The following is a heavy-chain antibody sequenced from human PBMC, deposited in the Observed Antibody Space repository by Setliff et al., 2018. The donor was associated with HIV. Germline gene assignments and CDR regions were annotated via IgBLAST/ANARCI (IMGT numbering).Heavy chain of an antibody. J-gene: IGHJ4*02. CDR2: IHYSGSI. Sequence: PSETLSLTCTVSGASFSRGSYYWGWVRQSPGKGLEWIGNIHYSGSIYYNPSLKSRVTISVDTSKNQFALRLSSVTAADTAVYHCARPSLGMGGGSIFDFWGQGILVTVSS. D-gene: IGHD1-26*01. CDR1: GASFSRGSYY. CDR3: ARPSLGMGGGSIFDF. V-gene: IGHV4-39*01.